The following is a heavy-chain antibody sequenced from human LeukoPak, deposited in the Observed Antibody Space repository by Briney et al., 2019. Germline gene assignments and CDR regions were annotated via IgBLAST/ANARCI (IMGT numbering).Heavy chain of an antibody. CDR1: GFTFSSYA. D-gene: IGHD5-18*01. CDR2: ITDSVSGGST. Sequence: GGSLRLSCAASGFTFSSYAMTWVRQAPGKGLEWVSTITDSVSGGSTYYADSVKGRFTISRDNSKNTLYLQMSSLRAEDTAVYFCAKDRTGYSYGYSLSPWGQGTLVTVSS. V-gene: IGHV3-23*01. J-gene: IGHJ5*02. CDR3: AKDRTGYSYGYSLSP.